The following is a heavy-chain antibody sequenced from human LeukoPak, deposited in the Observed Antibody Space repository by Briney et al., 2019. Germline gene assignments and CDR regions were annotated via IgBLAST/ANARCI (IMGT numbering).Heavy chain of an antibody. Sequence: SQTPSLTCAVSGGSISSGGYSWSWIRQPPGKGLEWIGYIYHSGSTYYNPSLKSRVTISVDRFKNQFSLKLSSVTAADTAVYYCARGATMARGTYYYYYGMDVWGQGTTLTVSS. J-gene: IGHJ6*02. CDR2: IYHSGST. D-gene: IGHD3-10*01. CDR1: GGSISSGGYS. CDR3: ARGATMARGTYYYYYGMDV. V-gene: IGHV4-30-2*01.